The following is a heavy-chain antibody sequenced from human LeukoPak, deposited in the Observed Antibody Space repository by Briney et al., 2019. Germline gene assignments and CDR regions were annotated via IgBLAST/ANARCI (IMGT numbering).Heavy chain of an antibody. D-gene: IGHD6-6*01. CDR1: GGTFSSYA. J-gene: IGHJ6*03. Sequence: ASVKVSCKASGGTFSSYAISWVRQAPGQGLEWMGGIIPIFGTANYAQKFQGRVTITTEESTSTAYMELSSLRSEDTAVYYCARGRRSSSNYYYYYMDVWGKGTTVTVSS. CDR2: IIPIFGTA. V-gene: IGHV1-69*05. CDR3: ARGRRSSSNYYYYYMDV.